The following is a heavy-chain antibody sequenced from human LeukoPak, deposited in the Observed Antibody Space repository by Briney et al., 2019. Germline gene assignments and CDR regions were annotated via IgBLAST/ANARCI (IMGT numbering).Heavy chain of an antibody. CDR2: IYYSGST. CDR3: ASGPYPAAGTDHQFDY. J-gene: IGHJ4*02. Sequence: PSETLSLTCNVSGASISTYYWSWIRQPPGKGLELIGYIYYSGSTHYNPSLESRVTIATDTSKNQFSLKLSSVTAADTAVYYCASGPYPAAGTDHQFDYWGQGTLATVSA. D-gene: IGHD6-13*01. V-gene: IGHV4-59*01. CDR1: GASISTYY.